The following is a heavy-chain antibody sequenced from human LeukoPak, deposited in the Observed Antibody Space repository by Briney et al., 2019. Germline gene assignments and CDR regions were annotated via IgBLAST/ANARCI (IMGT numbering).Heavy chain of an antibody. D-gene: IGHD6-13*01. CDR3: ARDRSSSWGDYYYGMDV. V-gene: IGHV3-7*03. Sequence: GGSLRLSCAASGFTFSSYWMSWVRQAPGKGLEWVANIKQDGSEKYCVDSVKGRFTISRDNAKNSLYLQMNSLRAEDTAVYYCARDRSSSWGDYYYGMDVWGKGTTVTVSS. CDR2: IKQDGSEK. J-gene: IGHJ6*04. CDR1: GFTFSSYW.